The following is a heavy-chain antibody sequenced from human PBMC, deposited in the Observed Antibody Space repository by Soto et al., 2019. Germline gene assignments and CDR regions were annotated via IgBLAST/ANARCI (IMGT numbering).Heavy chain of an antibody. CDR1: GGSVSSGSYY. CDR2: IYYSGST. D-gene: IGHD3-16*01. Sequence: SETLSLTCTVSGGSVSSGSYYWTWIRQPPGKGLEWIGYIYYSGSTNYNPSLKSRVTISVDTSKNQFSLKLSSVTAADTAVYYCARDKGGPIDHWGQGTLVTVSS. V-gene: IGHV4-61*01. J-gene: IGHJ4*02. CDR3: ARDKGGPIDH.